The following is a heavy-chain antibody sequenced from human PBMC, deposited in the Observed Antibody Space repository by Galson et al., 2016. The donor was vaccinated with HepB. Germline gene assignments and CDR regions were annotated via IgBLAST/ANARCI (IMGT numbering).Heavy chain of an antibody. D-gene: IGHD3-22*01. V-gene: IGHV1-69*13. CDR1: GGTFSRSA. Sequence: SVKVSCKASGGTFSRSAISWVRQAPGQGLEWMGGIIPIFGTANYAQKFQGRVTITADESTSTAYMELSSLRSEDTAVYYCATLHYYDSSGYFRSNWFDPWGQGTLVTVSS. J-gene: IGHJ5*02. CDR3: ATLHYYDSSGYFRSNWFDP. CDR2: IIPIFGTA.